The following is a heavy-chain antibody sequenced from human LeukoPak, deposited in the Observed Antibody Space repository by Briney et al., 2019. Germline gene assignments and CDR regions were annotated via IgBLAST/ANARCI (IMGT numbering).Heavy chain of an antibody. CDR2: ITYSGST. CDR1: AGSISSEY. CDR3: ASHGAAWSFDY. D-gene: IGHD2-8*02. Sequence: SQTLDLTWTVTAGSISSEYLTWIGLPPKKGLEWIAYITYSGSTYYNPSLKSRVTISLDTSKDHFSLKLSSVTASDTAIYYCASHGAAWSFDYWGQGTPVTVSS. V-gene: IGHV4-59*08. J-gene: IGHJ4*02.